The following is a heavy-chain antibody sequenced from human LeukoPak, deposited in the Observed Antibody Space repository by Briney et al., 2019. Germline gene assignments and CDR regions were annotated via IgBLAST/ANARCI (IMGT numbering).Heavy chain of an antibody. CDR1: GFTFSDYA. V-gene: IGHV3-30*18. CDR2: TSYDGRYK. J-gene: IGHJ4*02. Sequence: PGGSRRLSCAASGFTFSDYAMHWVRQAPGKGLEWVAVTSYDGRYKYYSDSVEGRLTISRDNSENPLFLQMRSLRTEDTAVYYCAKKFGHCSSTSCYFDYWGQGTQLIVSS. CDR3: AKKFGHCSSTSCYFDY. D-gene: IGHD2-2*01.